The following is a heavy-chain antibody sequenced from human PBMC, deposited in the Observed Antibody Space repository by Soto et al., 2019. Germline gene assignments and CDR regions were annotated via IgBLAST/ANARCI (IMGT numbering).Heavy chain of an antibody. CDR1: GGSISSGGYS. V-gene: IGHV4-30-2*01. J-gene: IGHJ4*02. Sequence: PSETLSLTCAVSGGSISSGGYSWSWIRQPPGKGLEWIGYIYHSGSTYYNPSLKSRVTISVDRSKNQFSLKLSSVTAADTAVYYCARRMTYFAYWGQGTLVTVSS. CDR2: IYHSGST. CDR3: ARRMTYFAY.